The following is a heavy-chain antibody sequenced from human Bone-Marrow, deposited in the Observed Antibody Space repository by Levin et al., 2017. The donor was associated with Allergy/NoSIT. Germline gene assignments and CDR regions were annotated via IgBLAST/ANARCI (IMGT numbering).Heavy chain of an antibody. J-gene: IGHJ4*02. Sequence: GGSLRLSCAASGFTFSSYSMNWVRQAPGKGLEWVSYISSSSSTIYYADSVKGRFTISRDNAKNSLYLQMNSLRAEDTAVYYCARVGYYDSVKRDYWGQGTLVTVSS. V-gene: IGHV3-48*01. CDR1: GFTFSSYS. D-gene: IGHD3-22*01. CDR3: ARVGYYDSVKRDY. CDR2: ISSSSSTI.